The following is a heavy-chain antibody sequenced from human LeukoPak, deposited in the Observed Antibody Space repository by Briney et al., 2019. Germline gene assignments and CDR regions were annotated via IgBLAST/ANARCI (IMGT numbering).Heavy chain of an antibody. Sequence: GGSLRLSCAASGFTFNSYAKTWVRQAPGKGLEWVLGISGSGSGTYYADSVKGRFTISRDNSKNTLSLQMNSLRADDTAVYYCARLGYDSGDFWGQGTLVTVSS. J-gene: IGHJ4*02. D-gene: IGHD3-10*01. CDR3: ARLGYDSGDF. V-gene: IGHV3-23*01. CDR1: GFTFNSYA. CDR2: ISGSGSGT.